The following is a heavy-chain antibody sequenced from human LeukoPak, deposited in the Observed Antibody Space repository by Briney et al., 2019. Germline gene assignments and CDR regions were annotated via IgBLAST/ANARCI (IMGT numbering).Heavy chain of an antibody. CDR2: IVVGSGNT. CDR3: AAEAGIAARPNYGMDV. D-gene: IGHD6-6*01. J-gene: IGHJ6*02. V-gene: IGHV1-58*02. Sequence: SVKVSCKASGFTLTSSAMQWVRQARGQRLEWIGWIVVGSGNTNYAQKFQERVTITRDMSTSTAYMELSSLRSEDTAVYYCAAEAGIAARPNYGMDVWGQGTTVTVSS. CDR1: GFTLTSSA.